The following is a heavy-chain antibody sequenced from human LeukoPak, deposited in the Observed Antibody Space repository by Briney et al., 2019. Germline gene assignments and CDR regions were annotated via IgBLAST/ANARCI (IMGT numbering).Heavy chain of an antibody. CDR3: AKSITAAGTYAFDI. V-gene: IGHV3-23*01. D-gene: IGHD6-13*01. J-gene: IGHJ3*02. Sequence: TGGSLRLSCAASGFTFSSYAMSWVRQAPGKGLEWVSAIRGNGGSTDYVDSVRGRFIISRDNSRNTLYLQINSLRAEDTAVYYCAKSITAAGTYAFDIWGQGTVVTVSS. CDR2: IRGNGGST. CDR1: GFTFSSYA.